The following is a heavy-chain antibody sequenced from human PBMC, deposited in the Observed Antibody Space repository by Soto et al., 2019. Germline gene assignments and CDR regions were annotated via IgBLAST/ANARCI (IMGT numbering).Heavy chain of an antibody. CDR1: GFTFSDYY. CDR2: ISSSGDST. J-gene: IGHJ4*02. D-gene: IGHD1-1*01. CDR3: ARGGVKGTTSRGQVYN. Sequence: QVQVVESGGGLVKPGGSLRLSCAASGFTFSDYYMSWIRQAPGKGLEWVSFISSSGDSTKYADSVKGRFTISRDNAKNSMYLQLNSPRAEDTAVYYCARGGVKGTTSRGQVYNWGQGTLVTVSS. V-gene: IGHV3-11*06.